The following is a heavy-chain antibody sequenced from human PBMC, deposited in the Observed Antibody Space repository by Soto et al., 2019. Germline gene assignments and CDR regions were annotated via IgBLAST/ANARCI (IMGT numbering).Heavy chain of an antibody. D-gene: IGHD3-22*01. CDR1: GDSCTSYW. CDR3: ARQPPYYYDSSGFP. CDR2: IDPSDSYT. V-gene: IGHV5-10-1*01. Sequence: PGESLRISWKGAGDSCTSYWISWVRQMPGKGLEWMGRIDPSDSYTNYSPSFQGHVTISADKSISTAYLQWSSLKASDTAMYYCARQPPYYYDSSGFPWGQGTLVTVSS. J-gene: IGHJ5*02.